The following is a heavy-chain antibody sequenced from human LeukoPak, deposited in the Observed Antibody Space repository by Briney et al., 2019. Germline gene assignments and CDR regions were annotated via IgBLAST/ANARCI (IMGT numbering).Heavy chain of an antibody. V-gene: IGHV5-51*01. CDR3: AKLRFLENDAFDI. CDR1: GYSFTSYW. D-gene: IGHD3-3*01. J-gene: IGHJ3*02. Sequence: GESLKISCKGSGYSFTSYWIGWVRQMPGKGLEWMGIIYPGDSDTRYSPSFQGQVTISADKSISTAYLQWSSLKASDTAMYYCAKLRFLENDAFDIWGQETMVTVSS. CDR2: IYPGDSDT.